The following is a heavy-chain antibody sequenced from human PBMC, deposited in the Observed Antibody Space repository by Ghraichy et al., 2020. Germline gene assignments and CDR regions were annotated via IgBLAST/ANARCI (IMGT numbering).Heavy chain of an antibody. CDR3: ANSRSFVLGPLGVVRDYGMDV. J-gene: IGHJ6*01. D-gene: IGHD3-3*01. CDR2: IIPIFGTA. V-gene: IGHV1-69*06. Sequence: SVKVSCKASGGTFSSYAISWVRQAPGQGLEWMGGIIPIFGTANYAQKFQGRVTITADKSTSTAYMELSSLRSEDTAVYYCANSRSFVLGPLGVVRDYGMDVWGQGTTVTVSS. CDR1: GGTFSSYA.